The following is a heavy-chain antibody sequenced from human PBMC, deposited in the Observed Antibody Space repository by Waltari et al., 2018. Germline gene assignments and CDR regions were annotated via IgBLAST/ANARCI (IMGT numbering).Heavy chain of an antibody. J-gene: IGHJ3*02. Sequence: QVQLQQWGAGLLKPSETLSLTCAVYGGSFSGYYWSWIRQPPGKGLEWLGEINHSGSTNYNPSRKSRFTISVDTSKNQFSLKLSSVTAADTAVYYCARAWISLILGATSAFDIWGQGTMVTVS. V-gene: IGHV4-34*01. CDR2: INHSGST. CDR3: ARAWISLILGATSAFDI. D-gene: IGHD1-26*01. CDR1: GGSFSGYY.